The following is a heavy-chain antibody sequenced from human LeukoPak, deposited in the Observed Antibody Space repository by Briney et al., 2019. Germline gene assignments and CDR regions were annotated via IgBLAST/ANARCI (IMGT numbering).Heavy chain of an antibody. Sequence: PGGSLRPSCAASGFTISDYWMPWVRQAPGKGPEWVANIKQDGSEKTYVDSVKGRFTISRDNAKNSIFLQMNSLKVEDMAMYYWVRDGGTDWYDPGGQGTLVSVSS. J-gene: IGHJ5*02. CDR1: GFTISDYW. CDR2: IKQDGSEK. D-gene: IGHD3-16*01. V-gene: IGHV3-7*01. CDR3: VRDGGTDWYDP.